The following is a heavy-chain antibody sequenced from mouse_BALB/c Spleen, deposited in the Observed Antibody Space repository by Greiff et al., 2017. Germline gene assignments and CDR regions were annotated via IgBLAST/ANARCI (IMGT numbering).Heavy chain of an antibody. CDR3: ARSTTAPYYAMDY. CDR1: GYSITSDYA. D-gene: IGHD1-2*01. CDR2: ISYSGST. Sequence: DVQLQESGPGLVKPSQSLSLTCTVTGYSITSDYAWNWIRQFPGNKLEWMGYISYSGSTSYNPSLKSRISITRDTSKNQFFLQLNSVTTEDTATYYCARSTTAPYYAMDYWGQGTSVTVSS. V-gene: IGHV3-2*02. J-gene: IGHJ4*01.